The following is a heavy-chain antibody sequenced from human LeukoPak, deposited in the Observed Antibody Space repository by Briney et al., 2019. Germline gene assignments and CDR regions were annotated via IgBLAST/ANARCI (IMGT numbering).Heavy chain of an antibody. D-gene: IGHD3-22*01. CDR1: GFSFTSYS. J-gene: IGHJ4*02. V-gene: IGHV3-21*01. CDR2: ISSSSSDYI. Sequence: PGGSLRLSCVASGFSFTSYSMNWVRQAPGKGLEWVSSISSSSSDYINYADSVKDRFTISKDNAKNSLYLQMNSLRAEDTAVYYCARGPYYYDSGGFYHYWGQGTLVTVSS. CDR3: ARGPYYYDSGGFYHY.